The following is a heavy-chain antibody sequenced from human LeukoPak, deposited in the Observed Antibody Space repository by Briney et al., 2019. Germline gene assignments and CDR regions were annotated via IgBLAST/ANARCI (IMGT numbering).Heavy chain of an antibody. CDR3: ARDSLGTYSSPGN. V-gene: IGHV1-18*01. Sequence: ASVKVSCKTSGYTFTSYGITWVRQAPGQGLEWMGWISAYTGDTIYAQKVQGRVTMTTDTSASTGYMELRSLRSDDTAVYYCARDSLGTYSSPGNWGQGTLVTVSS. CDR2: ISAYTGDT. CDR1: GYTFTSYG. D-gene: IGHD5-18*01. J-gene: IGHJ4*02.